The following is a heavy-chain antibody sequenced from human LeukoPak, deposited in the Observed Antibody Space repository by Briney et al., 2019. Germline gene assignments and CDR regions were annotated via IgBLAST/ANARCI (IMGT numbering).Heavy chain of an antibody. J-gene: IGHJ4*02. CDR2: INQDGSEK. D-gene: IGHD6-19*01. CDR1: GFTFSSTW. V-gene: IGHV3-7*01. CDR3: ARDVVAGHFDY. Sequence: GGSLRLSCAASGFTFSSTWMSWVRQAPGKGLERVANINQDGSEKNYVDSVKGRFTISRDNAKNSLYLQMNSLRVEDTAVYYCARDVVAGHFDYWGQGTLVTVSS.